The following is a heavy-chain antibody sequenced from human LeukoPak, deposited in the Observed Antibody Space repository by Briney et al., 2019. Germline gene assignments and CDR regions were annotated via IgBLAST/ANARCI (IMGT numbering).Heavy chain of an antibody. CDR3: AKAPVTTCRGAFCYPFDY. CDR2: ISDTGNT. V-gene: IGHV3-23*01. D-gene: IGHD2-15*01. CDR1: GFTLSSYA. Sequence: GGSLRLSCAATGFTLSSYAMSWVRQAPGKGLEWVSAISDTGNTYHADSVKGRFTISRDSSKNTLFLQMNRLRPEDAAVYYCAKAPVTTCRGAFCYPFDYWGLGTLVTVSS. J-gene: IGHJ4*02.